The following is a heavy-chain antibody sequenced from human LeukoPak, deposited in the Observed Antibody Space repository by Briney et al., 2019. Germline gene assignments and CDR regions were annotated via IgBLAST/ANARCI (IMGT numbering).Heavy chain of an antibody. D-gene: IGHD6-13*01. CDR3: AGETGATAGTALGN. CDR2: IYSGGST. CDR1: GFSVSSNY. V-gene: IGHV3-53*01. Sequence: GGSLRLSRVVSGFSVSSNYMSWVRQAPGKGLEWVSVIYSGGSTYYADSVKGRFTISRDNSRNTLYLQMNSLRADDAAVYYCAGETGATAGTALGNWGQGTLVTVSS. J-gene: IGHJ4*02.